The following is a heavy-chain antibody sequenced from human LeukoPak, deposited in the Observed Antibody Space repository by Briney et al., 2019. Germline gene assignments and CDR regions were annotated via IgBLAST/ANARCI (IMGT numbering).Heavy chain of an antibody. Sequence: PSETLSLTCTVSGGSISSSGYYWGWIRQPPGKGLEWVGSIYYSGSTYYNPSLKSRVTISVDTSKNQFSLKLSSVTAADTAVYYCARGSKSPWYYDSSGYFVSWFDPWGQGTLVTVSS. CDR2: IYYSGST. V-gene: IGHV4-39*01. CDR1: GGSISSSGYY. CDR3: ARGSKSPWYYDSSGYFVSWFDP. J-gene: IGHJ5*02. D-gene: IGHD3-22*01.